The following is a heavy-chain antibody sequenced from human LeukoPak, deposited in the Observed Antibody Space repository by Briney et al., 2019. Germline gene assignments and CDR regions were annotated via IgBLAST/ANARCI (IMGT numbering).Heavy chain of an antibody. D-gene: IGHD1-26*01. Sequence: PGGSLRLSCAASGFTFSYYWMHWVRQAPGKGLVWVSRINNDGSNTNYADSVKGRFTIPRDNAKNTLYLQMNSLRAEDTAVYYCASPVGATSPFDYWGQGTLVTVSS. V-gene: IGHV3-74*01. CDR1: GFTFSYYW. J-gene: IGHJ4*02. CDR3: ASPVGATSPFDY. CDR2: INNDGSNT.